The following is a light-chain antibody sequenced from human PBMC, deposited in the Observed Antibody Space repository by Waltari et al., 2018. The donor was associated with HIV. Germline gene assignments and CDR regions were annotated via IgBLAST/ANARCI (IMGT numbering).Light chain of an antibody. CDR3: SSYTSSITVV. CDR2: EVS. J-gene: IGLJ2*01. Sequence: QSALTQPASVSGSPGQSITISCTGTSSDIGIYNYVSWYQQHPGKAPKLMIYEVSNRPSGVSNRFSGSKSGNTASRTISGLQAEDEADYYCSSYTSSITVVFGGGTKLTVL. V-gene: IGLV2-14*01. CDR1: SSDIGIYNY.